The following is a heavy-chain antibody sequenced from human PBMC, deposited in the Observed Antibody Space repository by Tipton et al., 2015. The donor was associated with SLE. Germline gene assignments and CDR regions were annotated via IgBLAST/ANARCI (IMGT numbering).Heavy chain of an antibody. J-gene: IGHJ2*01. D-gene: IGHD6-6*01. CDR2: IKQDGSEK. CDR1: GFTFSSYW. CDR3: AKTPYSSSPSGWYFDL. Sequence: SLRLSCAASGFTFSSYWMSWVRQAPGKGLEWVANIKQDGSEKYYVDSVKGRFTISRDNAKNSLYLQMNSLRAEDTALYYCAKTPYSSSPSGWYFDLWGRGTLVTVPS. V-gene: IGHV3-7*03.